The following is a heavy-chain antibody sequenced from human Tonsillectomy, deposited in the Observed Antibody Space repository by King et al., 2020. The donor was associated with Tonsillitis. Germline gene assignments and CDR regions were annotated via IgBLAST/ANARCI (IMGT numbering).Heavy chain of an antibody. D-gene: IGHD3-16*01. V-gene: IGHV4-38-2*01. Sequence: QLQESGPGLVKPSETLSLTCAVSGYSINSGYYWGWIRQPPGKGLEWIGNIYHSGSTYYNPSLKSRVTISVDTSRNQFSLKLSSVTAADTAVYYCARGGIYYYSGMDVWGQGTTVTVSS. CDR2: IYHSGST. CDR1: GYSINSGYY. CDR3: ARGGIYYYSGMDV. J-gene: IGHJ6*02.